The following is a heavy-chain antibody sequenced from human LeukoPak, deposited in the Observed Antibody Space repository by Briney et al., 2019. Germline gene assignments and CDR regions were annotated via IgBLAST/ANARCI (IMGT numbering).Heavy chain of an antibody. J-gene: IGHJ3*02. V-gene: IGHV4-34*01. Sequence: SETLSLTCTVYGGSFSGYYWSWIRQSPEKGLEWIGEINLSGGTNYNPSLKSRVTMSVDTSKNQFSLKLSSVTAADTAVYYCARRRVVPAAIGGDAFDIWGQGTMVTVSS. CDR3: ARRRVVPAAIGGDAFDI. CDR1: GGSFSGYY. D-gene: IGHD2-2*01. CDR2: INLSGGT.